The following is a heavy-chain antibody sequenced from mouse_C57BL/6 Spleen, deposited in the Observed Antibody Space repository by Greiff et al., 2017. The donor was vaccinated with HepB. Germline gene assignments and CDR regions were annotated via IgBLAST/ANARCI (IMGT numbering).Heavy chain of an antibody. Sequence: EVQGVESGGGLVQPKGSLKLSCAASGFSFNTYAMNWVRQAPGKGLEWVARIRSKSNNYATYYADSVKDRFTISRDDSESMLYLQMNNLKTEDTAMYYCVRRGSYYDSSYAMDYWGQGTSVTVSS. D-gene: IGHD2-4*01. CDR2: IRSKSNNYAT. CDR3: VRRGSYYDSSYAMDY. CDR1: GFSFNTYA. J-gene: IGHJ4*01. V-gene: IGHV10-1*01.